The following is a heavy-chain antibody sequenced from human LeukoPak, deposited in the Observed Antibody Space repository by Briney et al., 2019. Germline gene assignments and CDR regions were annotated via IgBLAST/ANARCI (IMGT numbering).Heavy chain of an antibody. J-gene: IGHJ4*02. CDR2: ISSSSSYI. CDR3: ARDLWYDSSGYQGY. D-gene: IGHD3-22*01. V-gene: IGHV3-21*01. CDR1: GFTFSSYS. Sequence: TGGSLRLSCAASGFTFSSYSMNWVRQAPGKGLEWVSSISSSSSYIYYADSVKGRFTISRDNAKNSLYLQMSSLRAEDTAVYYCARDLWYDSSGYQGYWGQGTLVTVSS.